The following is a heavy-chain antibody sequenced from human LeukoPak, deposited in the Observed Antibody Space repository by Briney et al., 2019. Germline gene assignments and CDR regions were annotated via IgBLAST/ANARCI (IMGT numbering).Heavy chain of an antibody. Sequence: GGSLRLSCAASGFTFSTYWMSWVRQAPGKGLEWVAVIKQDGTEKYYVDSVKGRFTISRDNAKNSLYLQMNSLRAEDTAVYYCARERVSNWGFHFDAWGQGSRVIVYS. J-gene: IGHJ4*02. CDR3: ARERVSNWGFHFDA. CDR1: GFTFSTYW. D-gene: IGHD7-27*01. V-gene: IGHV3-7*03. CDR2: IKQDGTEK.